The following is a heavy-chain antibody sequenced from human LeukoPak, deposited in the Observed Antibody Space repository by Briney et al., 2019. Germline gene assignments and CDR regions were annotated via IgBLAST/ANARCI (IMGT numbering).Heavy chain of an antibody. Sequence: GASVKVSCKASGGTFSSYAISWLRQAPGQGLEWMGRIIPIFGTANYAQKFQGRVTITTDESTSTAYMELSSLRSEDTAVYYCASDNNYDFWSGPSSDWGQGTLVTVSS. J-gene: IGHJ4*02. V-gene: IGHV1-69*05. CDR1: GGTFSSYA. D-gene: IGHD3-3*01. CDR2: IIPIFGTA. CDR3: ASDNNYDFWSGPSSD.